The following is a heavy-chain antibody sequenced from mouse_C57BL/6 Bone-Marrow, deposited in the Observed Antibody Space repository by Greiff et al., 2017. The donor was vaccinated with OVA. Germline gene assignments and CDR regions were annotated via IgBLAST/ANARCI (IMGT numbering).Heavy chain of an antibody. CDR3: TIHFL. CDR1: GFNITADY. CDR2: IDPENGDT. Sequence: EVQLQQSGAELVRPGASVKLSCTVSGFNITADYIHWVKPRPEQGLEWIGWIDPENGDTEYASNFQGKATLTADTSSNTAYLQLSSRTSVDTAVYYCTIHFLWGQGTTLTVSS. V-gene: IGHV14-4*01. J-gene: IGHJ2*01.